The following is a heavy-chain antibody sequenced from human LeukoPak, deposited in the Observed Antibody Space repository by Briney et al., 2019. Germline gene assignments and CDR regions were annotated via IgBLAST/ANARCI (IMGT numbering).Heavy chain of an antibody. Sequence: GGSLRLSCAASGFTFSSYAMSWVRQAPGKGLEWVSAISGSGGSTYYADSVKGGFTISRDNSKNTLYLQMNSLRAEDTAVYYCAKEYFDIVVVPAAVATSGYFDYWGQGTLVTVSS. J-gene: IGHJ4*02. CDR2: ISGSGGST. V-gene: IGHV3-23*01. CDR1: GFTFSSYA. CDR3: AKEYFDIVVVPAAVATSGYFDY. D-gene: IGHD2-2*01.